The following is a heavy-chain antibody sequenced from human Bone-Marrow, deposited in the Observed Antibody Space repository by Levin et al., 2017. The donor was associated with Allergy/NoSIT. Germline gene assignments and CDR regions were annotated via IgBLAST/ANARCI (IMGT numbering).Heavy chain of an antibody. Sequence: ASETLSLTCTVSGGSISSGSYYWSWIRQPAGKGLEWIGRIYTSGSTNYNPSLKSRVTISVDTSKNQFSLKLSSVTAADTAVYYCAREYGSKRYYYYYMDVWGKGTTVTVSS. D-gene: IGHD4/OR15-4a*01. CDR1: GGSISSGSYY. J-gene: IGHJ6*03. CDR2: IYTSGST. V-gene: IGHV4-61*02. CDR3: AREYGSKRYYYYYMDV.